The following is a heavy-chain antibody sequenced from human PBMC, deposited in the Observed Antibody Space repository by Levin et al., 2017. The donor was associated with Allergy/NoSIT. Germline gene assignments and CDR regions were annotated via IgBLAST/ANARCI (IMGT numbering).Heavy chain of an antibody. CDR3: ARQLGNFWSAYNYFDY. D-gene: IGHD3-3*01. V-gene: IGHV3-48*03. CDR1: GFTFSSYE. CDR2: ISSTGSTI. Sequence: GGSLRLSCAASGFTFSSYEMNWVRRAPGKGLEWVSYISSTGSTIYSADSVKGRFTISRDNAKNSLYLHMNSLRAEDTAVYYCARQLGNFWSAYNYFDYWGQGTLVTVSS. J-gene: IGHJ4*02.